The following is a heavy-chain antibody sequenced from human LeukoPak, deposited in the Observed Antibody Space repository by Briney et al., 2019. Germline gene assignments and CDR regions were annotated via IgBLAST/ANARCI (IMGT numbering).Heavy chain of an antibody. V-gene: IGHV3-30*18. D-gene: IGHD5-18*01. CDR3: AKEMSPVDTAMGCDY. CDR1: GFTFSSYG. J-gene: IGHJ4*02. Sequence: GGSLRLSCAASGFTFSSYGVHWVRQAPGKGLEWVAVISYDGSNKYYADSVKGRFTISRDNSKNTLYLQMNSLRAEDTAVYYCAKEMSPVDTAMGCDYWGQGTLVTVSS. CDR2: ISYDGSNK.